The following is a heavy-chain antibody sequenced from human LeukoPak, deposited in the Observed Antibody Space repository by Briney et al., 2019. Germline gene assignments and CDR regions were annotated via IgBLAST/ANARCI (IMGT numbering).Heavy chain of an antibody. CDR2: IYYSGST. Sequence: PSETLSLTCTVSGGSISSSSYYWGWIRQPPGKGLEWIGSIYYSGSTYYNPSLKSRVTISVDTSKNQFSLKLSSVTAADTAVYYCARRGYSYGYEFDYWGQGTLVTVSS. CDR1: GGSISSSSYY. D-gene: IGHD5-18*01. J-gene: IGHJ4*02. CDR3: ARRGYSYGYEFDY. V-gene: IGHV4-39*07.